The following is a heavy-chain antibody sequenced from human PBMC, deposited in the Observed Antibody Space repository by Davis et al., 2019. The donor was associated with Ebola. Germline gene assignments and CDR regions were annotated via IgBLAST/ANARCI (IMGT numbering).Heavy chain of an antibody. D-gene: IGHD3-10*01. J-gene: IGHJ5*02. Sequence: PGGSLRLSCAASGFTVSSNYMSWVRQAPGKGLEWVSIIYTGDTAYYADSVKGRFTISRDNSKNTLYLQMNSLRAEDTAVYYCASSPSGSGHWFDPWGQGTLVTVSS. CDR1: GFTVSSNY. CDR2: IYTGDTA. V-gene: IGHV3-66*02. CDR3: ASSPSGSGHWFDP.